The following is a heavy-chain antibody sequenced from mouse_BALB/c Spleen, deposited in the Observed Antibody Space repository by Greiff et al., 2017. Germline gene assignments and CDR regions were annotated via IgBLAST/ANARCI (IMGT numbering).Heavy chain of an antibody. J-gene: IGHJ2*01. CDR1: GYTFTDYE. CDR3: TPLLYDGD. D-gene: IGHD2-1*01. Sequence: QVQLQQSGAELVRPGASVTLSCKASGYTFTDYEMHWVKQTPVHGLEWIGAIDPETGGTAYNQKFKGKATLTADKSSSTAYMELRSLTSEDSAVYYCTPLLYDGDWGQGTTLTVSS. V-gene: IGHV1-15*01. CDR2: IDPETGGT.